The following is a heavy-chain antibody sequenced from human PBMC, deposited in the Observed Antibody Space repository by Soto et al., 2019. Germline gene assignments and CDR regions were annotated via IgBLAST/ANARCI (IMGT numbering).Heavy chain of an antibody. CDR2: IYYSGST. CDR3: ARELRPQVAGRWWGSDY. CDR1: GGSISSSSYY. V-gene: IGHV4-39*02. D-gene: IGHD6-19*01. Sequence: SETLSLTCTVSGGSISSSSYYWGWIRQPPGKGLEWIGSIYYSGSTYYNPSLKSRVTISVDTSKNQFSLKLSSVTAADTAVYYCARELRPQVAGRWWGSDYWGQGTLVTVSS. J-gene: IGHJ4*02.